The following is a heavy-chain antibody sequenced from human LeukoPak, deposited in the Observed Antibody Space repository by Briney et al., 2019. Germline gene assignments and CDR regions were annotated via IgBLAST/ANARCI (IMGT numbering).Heavy chain of an antibody. CDR2: ISYDGSNK. Sequence: GGSLRLSCAASGFTFSSYAMHWVRQAPGKGLEWVAVISYDGSNKYYADSVKDRFTTSRDNSKNTLYLQVNSLRAEDTAVYYCARDFSSSSLDYWGQGTLVTVSS. CDR1: GFTFSSYA. V-gene: IGHV3-30*01. J-gene: IGHJ4*02. D-gene: IGHD6-6*01. CDR3: ARDFSSSSLDY.